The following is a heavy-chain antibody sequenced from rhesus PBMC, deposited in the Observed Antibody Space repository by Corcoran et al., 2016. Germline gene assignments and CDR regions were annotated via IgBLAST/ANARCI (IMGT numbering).Heavy chain of an antibody. D-gene: IGHD5-24*01. CDR2: IGVSSGCT. Sequence: QVQLQESGPGLVKPSETLSLTCAVSGYSISSGYGWSWIRPPPGKGLGGIGYIGVSSGCTNYNPSLKSRVTISKDTSKNQFALKLSSVTAADTAVYYCARELGARGYSYVKLDYWGQGVLVTVSS. CDR1: GYSISSGYG. J-gene: IGHJ4*01. V-gene: IGHV4-127*01. CDR3: ARELGARGYSYVKLDY.